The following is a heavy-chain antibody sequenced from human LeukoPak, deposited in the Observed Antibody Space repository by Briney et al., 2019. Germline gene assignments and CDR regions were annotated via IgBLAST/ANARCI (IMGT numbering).Heavy chain of an antibody. V-gene: IGHV6-1*01. D-gene: IGHD2-2*03. J-gene: IGHJ4*02. CDR3: ARGVGCSHGSYYFDY. CDR1: GDSVSSRSAA. Sequence: SQTLSLTCAISGDSVSSRSAAWNWIRQSPERGLEWLGRTFYRSKWSNEYAVSVKSRISIDPDTSKNQFSLQLNSVTPEDTAVYYCARGVGCSHGSYYFDYWGLGTLVTVSS. CDR2: TFYRSKWSN.